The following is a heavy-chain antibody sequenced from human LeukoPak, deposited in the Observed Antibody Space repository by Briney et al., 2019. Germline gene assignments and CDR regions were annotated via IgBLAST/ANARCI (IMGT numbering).Heavy chain of an antibody. Sequence: GGSLRLSCAASGFTFSSYSMNWVRQAPGKGLEWVSSISSSSSYIYYADSVKGRFTISRDNAKNSLYLQMNSLRAEDTAVYYCARDNPISAAGHGDAFDIWGQGTMVTVSS. CDR3: ARDNPISAAGHGDAFDI. D-gene: IGHD6-13*01. CDR1: GFTFSSYS. J-gene: IGHJ3*02. V-gene: IGHV3-21*01. CDR2: ISSSSSYI.